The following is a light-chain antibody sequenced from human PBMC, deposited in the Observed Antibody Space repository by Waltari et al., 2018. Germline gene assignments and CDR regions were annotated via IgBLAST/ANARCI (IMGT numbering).Light chain of an antibody. V-gene: IGLV3-19*01. CDR1: SLRSYH. CDR3: HSRDASGVGGA. CDR2: DQN. Sequence: TQDPAVSVAVGPTVRITCQGDSLRSYHASWYQQRPGQAPKLLIYDQNNRPSGVPGRFSGSSSDNTASLTITGAQAEDEAYYYCHSRDASGVGGAFGGGTKLTVL. J-gene: IGLJ2*01.